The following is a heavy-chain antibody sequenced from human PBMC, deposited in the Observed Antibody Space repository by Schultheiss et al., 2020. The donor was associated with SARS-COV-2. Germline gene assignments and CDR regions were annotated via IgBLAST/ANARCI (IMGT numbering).Heavy chain of an antibody. J-gene: IGHJ6*02. CDR1: GGSFSGYY. V-gene: IGHV4-34*01. D-gene: IGHD2-15*01. CDR2: INHSGST. Sequence: SETLSLTCAVYGGSFSGYYWSWIRQPPGKGLEWIGEINHSGSTNYNPSLKSRVTISEDKSKNQFSLKLSSVTAADTAVYYCARAGGVCSGGSCYLYYYYGMDVWGQGTTVTVSS. CDR3: ARAGGVCSGGSCYLYYYYGMDV.